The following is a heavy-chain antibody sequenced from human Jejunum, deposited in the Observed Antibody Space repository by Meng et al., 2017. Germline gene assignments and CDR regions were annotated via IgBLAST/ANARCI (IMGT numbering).Heavy chain of an antibody. D-gene: IGHD5-18*01. V-gene: IGHV3-48*03. CDR3: ARDVHGYGYLDC. Sequence: GESLKISCAASGFTFSSYEMNWVRQAPGKGLEWVSHISSSGSDIYHADSVKGRFTISRDNAKHSLYLEMNSLRVEDTAVYYCARDVHGYGYLDCWGQGTVVTVSS. CDR2: ISSSGSDI. CDR1: GFTFSSYE. J-gene: IGHJ4*02.